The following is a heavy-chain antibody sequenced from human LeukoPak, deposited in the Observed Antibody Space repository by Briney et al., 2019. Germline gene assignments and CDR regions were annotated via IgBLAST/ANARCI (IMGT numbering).Heavy chain of an antibody. D-gene: IGHD6-13*01. V-gene: IGHV1-18*01. CDR1: GYTFTSYG. J-gene: IGHJ4*02. CDR3: ARDKVKGAAAGPPSY. CDR2: ISAYNGNT. Sequence: GASVKVSCKASGYTFTSYGISWVRQAPGQGLEWMGWISAYNGNTNYAQKLQGRVTMTTDTSTSTAYMELSRLRSDDTAVYYCARDKVKGAAAGPPSYWGQGTLVTVSS.